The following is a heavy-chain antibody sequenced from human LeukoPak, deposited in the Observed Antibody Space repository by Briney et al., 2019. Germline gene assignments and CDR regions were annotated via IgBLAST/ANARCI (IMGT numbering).Heavy chain of an antibody. J-gene: IGHJ4*02. Sequence: ASVKVSCKASGYTFTVYYMHWVRQAPGQGLEWIAWINPNNGATKSAQKFQGRVTMTRDTSISTAYMELSRLRSDDTAVYYCARGSGYGDYGIDYWGQGTLVTVSS. CDR1: GYTFTVYY. CDR3: ARGSGYGDYGIDY. D-gene: IGHD4-17*01. V-gene: IGHV1-2*02. CDR2: INPNNGAT.